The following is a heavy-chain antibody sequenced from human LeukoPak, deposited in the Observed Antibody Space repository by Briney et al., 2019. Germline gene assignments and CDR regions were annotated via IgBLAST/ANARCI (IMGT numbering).Heavy chain of an antibody. V-gene: IGHV3-23*01. CDR2: LSRSGDTT. Sequence: GGSLRLSCAASGFTFSNFGIHWVRQAPGQGLEWVSGLSRSGDTTYYADSVKGRFTISRDNFKNTLYLQMNSLTAEDTAIYYCAKEGSALWFGELSYYFDFWGPGTLVTVSS. CDR3: AKEGSALWFGELSYYFDF. CDR1: GFTFSNFG. D-gene: IGHD3-10*01. J-gene: IGHJ4*02.